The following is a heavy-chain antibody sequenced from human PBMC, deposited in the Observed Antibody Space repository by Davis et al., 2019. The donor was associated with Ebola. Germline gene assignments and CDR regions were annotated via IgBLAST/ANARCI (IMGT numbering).Heavy chain of an antibody. CDR1: GFTFSSYA. CDR3: ARDVYPLGQLVP. J-gene: IGHJ5*02. V-gene: IGHV3-30-3*01. D-gene: IGHD5/OR15-5a*01. Sequence: PGGSLRLSCAASGFTFSSYAMHWVRQAPGKGLEWVAVISYDGSNKYYADSVKGRFTISRDNSKNTLYLQMNSLRAEDTAVYYCARDVYPLGQLVPWGQGTLVTVSS. CDR2: ISYDGSNK.